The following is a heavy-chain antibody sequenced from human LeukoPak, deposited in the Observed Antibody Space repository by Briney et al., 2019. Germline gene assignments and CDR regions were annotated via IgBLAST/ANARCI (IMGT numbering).Heavy chain of an antibody. CDR3: ARHKKGETAMVSFDY. CDR2: IFAGDSDV. Sequence: GESLKISCKGSGYSFTSYWIGWVRQMPGKGLEWMGIIFAGDSDVKYSPSFQGQVTISADKSLSTAYLQWNSLKASDSAMYYCARHKKGETAMVSFDYWGQGTLVTVSS. CDR1: GYSFTSYW. J-gene: IGHJ4*02. D-gene: IGHD5-18*01. V-gene: IGHV5-51*01.